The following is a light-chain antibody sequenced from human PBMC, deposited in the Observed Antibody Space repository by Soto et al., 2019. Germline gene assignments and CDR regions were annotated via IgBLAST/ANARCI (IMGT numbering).Light chain of an antibody. CDR3: QQYDDWPPVT. Sequence: EIVMTQSPATLSVSPGERATLSCRASQSVGSNLAWYRQKPGQAPRLLIYGASTRATGIPARFSGSGSGTEFTLTISSLQSEDFALYYCQQYDDWPPVTFGQGTRLEIK. V-gene: IGKV3-15*01. CDR1: QSVGSN. CDR2: GAS. J-gene: IGKJ5*01.